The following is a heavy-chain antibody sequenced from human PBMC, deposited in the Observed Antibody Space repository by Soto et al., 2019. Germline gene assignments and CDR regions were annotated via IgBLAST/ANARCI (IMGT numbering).Heavy chain of an antibody. Sequence: SETLSLTCTVSGASISSYYWSWIRQPPGKGLEWIGYIYYSGSTNYNPSLKSRVTISVDTSKNHFSLKLSSVTAADTAVYYCARHEGYCTSTSCYYYDGLDVWGQGTTVT. CDR2: IYYSGST. D-gene: IGHD2-2*01. CDR1: GASISSYY. J-gene: IGHJ6*02. CDR3: ARHEGYCTSTSCYYYDGLDV. V-gene: IGHV4-59*08.